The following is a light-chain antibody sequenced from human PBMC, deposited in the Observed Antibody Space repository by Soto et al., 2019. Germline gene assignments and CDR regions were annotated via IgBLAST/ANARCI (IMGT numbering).Light chain of an antibody. Sequence: IVLAQSPGALSLSPGERATLSCRASQTVSSYLLWYQQKPGQAPRLLIYDASNRASGTPARFSGSGSETDFTLTISSLEPEDFAVYYCQQRMNWPLTFGQGTRLEIK. J-gene: IGKJ5*01. CDR1: QTVSSY. CDR2: DAS. CDR3: QQRMNWPLT. V-gene: IGKV3-11*01.